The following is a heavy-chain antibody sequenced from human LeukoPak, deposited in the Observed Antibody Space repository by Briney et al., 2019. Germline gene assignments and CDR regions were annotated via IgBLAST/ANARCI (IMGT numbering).Heavy chain of an antibody. D-gene: IGHD3-22*01. Sequence: GGSLRLSCAASGFTFSSYAMSWVRQAPGKGLEWVSAISGSGGSTYYADSVKGRFTISRDNSKNTLYLQMNSLRAEDTAVYYCAKVAPYYYDSSGYPLGYYYYYMDVWGKGTTVTVSS. J-gene: IGHJ6*03. CDR1: GFTFSSYA. CDR3: AKVAPYYYDSSGYPLGYYYYYMDV. V-gene: IGHV3-23*01. CDR2: ISGSGGST.